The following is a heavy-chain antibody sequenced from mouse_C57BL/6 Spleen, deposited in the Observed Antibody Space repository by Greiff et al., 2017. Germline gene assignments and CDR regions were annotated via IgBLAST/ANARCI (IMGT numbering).Heavy chain of an antibody. V-gene: IGHV14-2*01. J-gene: IGHJ2*01. CDR2: IDPEDGET. CDR3: EGYYDHGGDY. D-gene: IGHD2-4*01. Sequence: LVESGAELVKPGASVKLSCTASGFNIKDYSMHWVKQRTEQGLEWIGRIDPEDGETKYAPKFQGKATITADTSSNTAYLQLSSLTSEDTAVYYCEGYYDHGGDYWGQGTTLTVSS. CDR1: GFNIKDYS.